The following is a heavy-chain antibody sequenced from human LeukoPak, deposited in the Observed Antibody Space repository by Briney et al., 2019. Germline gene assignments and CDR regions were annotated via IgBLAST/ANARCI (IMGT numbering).Heavy chain of an antibody. CDR2: IKSKTDGGTT. J-gene: IGHJ4*02. Sequence: GGSLRLSCAASGFTFSNAWMTWVRQAPGKGLEWVGRIKSKTDGGTTDYAAPVKGRFTISRDDSKNTLYLQMNNLKTEDTAVYYCTCLGGNTLNFDYWGQGTLVIVSS. CDR1: GFTFSNAW. CDR3: TCLGGNTLNFDY. D-gene: IGHD4-23*01. V-gene: IGHV3-15*01.